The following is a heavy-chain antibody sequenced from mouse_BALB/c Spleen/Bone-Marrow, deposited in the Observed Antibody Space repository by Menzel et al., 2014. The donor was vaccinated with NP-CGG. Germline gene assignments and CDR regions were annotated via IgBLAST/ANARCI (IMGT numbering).Heavy chain of an antibody. J-gene: IGHJ3*01. V-gene: IGHV14-3*02. CDR3: ARWGITTGFAY. Sequence: EVKLQESGAELVKPGASVKLSCTASGFNIKDTYMHWVKQRPEQGLEWIGRIDPANGNTKYDPKFQGKATITADTSSNTAYLQLSSLTSEDTAVYYCARWGITTGFAYWGQVTLVTVSA. CDR2: IDPANGNT. D-gene: IGHD2-4*01. CDR1: GFNIKDTY.